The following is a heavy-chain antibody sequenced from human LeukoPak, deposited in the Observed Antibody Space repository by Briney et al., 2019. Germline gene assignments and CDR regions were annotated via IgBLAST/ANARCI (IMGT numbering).Heavy chain of an antibody. D-gene: IGHD3/OR15-3a*01. CDR3: ARAPWTGYYQD. CDR2: INPSGGST. CDR1: GYTFTSYY. J-gene: IGHJ4*02. Sequence: ASEKVSCKASGYTFTSYYMHWVRQAPGQGLEWMGIINPSGGSTSYAQKFQGRVTMTRDTSTSTVYMELSSLRSEDTAVYYCARAPWTGYYQDWGQGTLVTVSS. V-gene: IGHV1-46*01.